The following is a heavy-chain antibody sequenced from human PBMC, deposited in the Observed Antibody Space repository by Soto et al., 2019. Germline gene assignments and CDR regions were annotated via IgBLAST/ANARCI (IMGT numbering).Heavy chain of an antibody. J-gene: IGHJ6*02. CDR2: IIPIVGTV. V-gene: IGHV1-69*06. CDR1: GATFSNYT. CDR3: AKGEGPRAVAGSLYYYGMDV. D-gene: IGHD6-19*01. Sequence: QVQLVQSGAEVKKPGSSVRVSCKASGATFSNYTISWVRQAPRQGLEWVGGIIPIVGTVISGQKFQGRVTITADKSTATAYMELSSLRSEDTAVYYCAKGEGPRAVAGSLYYYGMDVWGQGTAVTVS.